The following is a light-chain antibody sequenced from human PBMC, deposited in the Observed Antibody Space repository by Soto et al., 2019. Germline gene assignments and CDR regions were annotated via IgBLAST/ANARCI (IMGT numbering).Light chain of an antibody. CDR2: DAS. CDR3: QQYENLPT. CDR1: QNINNY. V-gene: IGKV1-33*01. Sequence: DIQMTQSPCSLSASLGYTFPTTFQASQNINNYLNWYQQKPGRAPKLLIYDASNLEAGVPSRFRGSGSGTDFTFTISRLQPEDIAAYYWQQYENLPTFGQGTRLEIK. J-gene: IGKJ5*01.